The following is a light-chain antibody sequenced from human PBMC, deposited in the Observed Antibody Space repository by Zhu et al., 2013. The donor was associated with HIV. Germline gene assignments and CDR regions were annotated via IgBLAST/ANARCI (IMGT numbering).Light chain of an antibody. V-gene: IGKV3-15*01. Sequence: EIVLTQSPATLSVPPGESATLSCRASQSVNSDLAWYQQKPGRAPRLLIYGASTRATGIPLRFSGSGSGTEFTLTISSLQSEDVAVYYCQQYNNWPPWTFGQGTKVELK. CDR3: QQYNNWPPWT. CDR1: QSVNSD. CDR2: GAS. J-gene: IGKJ1*01.